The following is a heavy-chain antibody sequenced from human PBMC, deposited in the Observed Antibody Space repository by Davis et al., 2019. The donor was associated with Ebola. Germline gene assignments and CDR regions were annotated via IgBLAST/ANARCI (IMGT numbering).Heavy chain of an antibody. J-gene: IGHJ3*02. V-gene: IGHV1-69*13. CDR2: IIPIFGTA. CDR1: GGTFSSYA. Sequence: SVKVSCKASGGTFSSYAISWVRQAPGQGLEWMGGIIPIFGTANYAQKFQGRVTITADESTSTAYMELSSLRSEDTAVYYCARSAGYYGSGSDAFDIWGQGTMVTVSS. D-gene: IGHD3-10*01. CDR3: ARSAGYYGSGSDAFDI.